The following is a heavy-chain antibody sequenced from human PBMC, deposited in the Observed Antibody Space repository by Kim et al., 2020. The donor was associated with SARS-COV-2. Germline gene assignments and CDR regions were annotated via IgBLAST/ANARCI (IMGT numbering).Heavy chain of an antibody. V-gene: IGHV4-59*01. D-gene: IGHD6-6*01. J-gene: IGHJ5*02. Sequence: RVTISVDTSKNQFSLKLSSVTAADTAVYYCARAVVEYSSSRELARVWFDPWGQGTLVTVSS. CDR3: ARAVVEYSSSRELARVWFDP.